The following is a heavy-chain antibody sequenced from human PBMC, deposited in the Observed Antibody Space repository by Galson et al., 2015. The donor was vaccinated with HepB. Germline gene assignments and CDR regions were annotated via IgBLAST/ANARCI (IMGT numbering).Heavy chain of an antibody. CDR3: ARLAAADHLNWFDP. Sequence: CKVSGYTLTELSMHWVRQAPGKGLEWMGGFDPEDGETIYAQKFQGRVTMTEDTSTDTAYMELSSLRSEDTAVYYCARLAAADHLNWFDPWGQGTLVTVSS. CDR1: GYTLTELS. D-gene: IGHD6-13*01. J-gene: IGHJ5*02. CDR2: FDPEDGET. V-gene: IGHV1-24*01.